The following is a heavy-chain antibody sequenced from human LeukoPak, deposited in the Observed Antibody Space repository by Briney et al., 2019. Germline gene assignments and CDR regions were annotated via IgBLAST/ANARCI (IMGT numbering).Heavy chain of an antibody. Sequence: SGPTLVNPTQTLTLTCTFSGFSLSTSGGCVSCSRQPPGKALEWLSRIDWYNAKYYSTSLKTRLTISKDTSKNQVVLTVTNMDPVDTATYYCARTRLVGSTMNPYFDYWGQGTLVTVSS. CDR1: GFSLSTSGGC. J-gene: IGHJ4*02. CDR2: IDWYNAK. V-gene: IGHV2-70*11. CDR3: ARTRLVGSTMNPYFDY. D-gene: IGHD1-26*01.